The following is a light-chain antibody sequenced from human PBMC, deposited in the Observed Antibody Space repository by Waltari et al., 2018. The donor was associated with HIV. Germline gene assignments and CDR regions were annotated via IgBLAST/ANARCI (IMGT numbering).Light chain of an antibody. CDR1: SRDICGYNY. CDR3: SSYTSGSGLYV. Sequence: QSALTQPASASGSPGQSITLSCPGTSRDICGYNYVSLFQQHPGKAPKLMIFDVDHRPSGISRRFSGSKSGNTASLTISGLQPEDEADYYCSSYTSGSGLYVFGTGTKVSVL. J-gene: IGLJ1*01. CDR2: DVD. V-gene: IGLV2-14*03.